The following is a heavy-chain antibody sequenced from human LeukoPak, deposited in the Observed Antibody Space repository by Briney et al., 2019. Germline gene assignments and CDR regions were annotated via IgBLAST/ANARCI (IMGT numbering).Heavy chain of an antibody. D-gene: IGHD3-3*01. V-gene: IGHV3-7*01. CDR2: INQDGSER. CDR1: GFTFSVYW. CDR3: ARGVERWDLDF. J-gene: IGHJ4*02. Sequence: GGSLRLSCAASGFTFSVYWMSWVRQAPGKGLEWVANINQDGSERYYVDSLKGRFSVSRDNAKKSLYLQINSLRAEDTALYYCARGVERWDLDFWGQGTLVTVSS.